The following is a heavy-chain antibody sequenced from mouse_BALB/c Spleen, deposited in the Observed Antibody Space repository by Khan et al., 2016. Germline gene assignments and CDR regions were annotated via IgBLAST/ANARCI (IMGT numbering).Heavy chain of an antibody. CDR1: GYTFTTYW. CDR3: ARNFPFDY. Sequence: VQLQESGAELARPGASVKLSCKASGYTFTTYWIQWVKQRPGQGLEWIGAIYPGDGDTTYTQNFKGKATLTADKSSSTAYMQLGSLASEDSAVYYCARNFPFDYWGQGTTLTVSS. V-gene: IGHV1-87*01. CDR2: IYPGDGDT. J-gene: IGHJ2*01.